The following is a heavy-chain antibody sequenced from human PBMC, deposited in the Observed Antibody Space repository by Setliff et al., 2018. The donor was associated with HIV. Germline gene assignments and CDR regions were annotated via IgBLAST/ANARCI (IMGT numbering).Heavy chain of an antibody. V-gene: IGHV3-72*01. D-gene: IGHD2-15*01. CDR2: TKHKPSGYAT. J-gene: IGHJ6*03. Sequence: GGSLRLSCAASGFTLSNYWMSWVRQAPGKGLEWVGRTKHKPSGYATEYAASVQGRFTFSRDDSKNSLYLQMNSLRAEDTAVYYCARDATRGGDMDVWAKGTTVTVSS. CDR1: GFTLSNYW. CDR3: ARDATRGGDMDV.